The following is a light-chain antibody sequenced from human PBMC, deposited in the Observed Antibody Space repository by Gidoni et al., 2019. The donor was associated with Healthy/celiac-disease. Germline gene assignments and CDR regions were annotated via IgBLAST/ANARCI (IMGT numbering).Light chain of an antibody. Sequence: EIVMTQSPATLSVSPGERATLPCRASQSVSSNLAWYQQKPGQAPRLLIYGASTRATGIPARFSGSGSGTEFTLTISSLQSEDFAVYYCQQYNNRPSCSFGHGTKLEIK. CDR3: QQYNNRPSCS. J-gene: IGKJ2*04. CDR2: GAS. CDR1: QSVSSN. V-gene: IGKV3-15*01.